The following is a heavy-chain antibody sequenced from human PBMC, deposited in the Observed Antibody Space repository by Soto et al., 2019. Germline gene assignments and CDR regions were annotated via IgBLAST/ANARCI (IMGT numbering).Heavy chain of an antibody. V-gene: IGHV3-48*03. Sequence: EVQLVESGGGLVQPGGSLRLSCAASGFTFSDYEMNWVRQAPGKGLEWVSYISGSGISIYYASSTKGRFTISRDNAKKSVHLQMESLRVEDTAVYYCARGGAAVISDLWGQGTLVTVSA. D-gene: IGHD2-21*01. J-gene: IGHJ1*01. CDR1: GFTFSDYE. CDR3: ARGGAAVISDL. CDR2: ISGSGISI.